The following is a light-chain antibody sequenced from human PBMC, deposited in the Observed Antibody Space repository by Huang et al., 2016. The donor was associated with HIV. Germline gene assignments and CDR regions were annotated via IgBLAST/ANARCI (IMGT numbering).Light chain of an antibody. J-gene: IGKJ5*01. V-gene: IGKV3-11*01. CDR2: DES. CDR1: QSVNSY. CDR3: QQRKYWPPIT. Sequence: ETVLTQSPATLSLSPGERATLSCRASQSVNSYLAWYQQKPGQTPILLIYDESTRATGIPARFSVSGSGTDFTLTISSLEPEDFAVYYCQQRKYWPPITFGQGTRLGIK.